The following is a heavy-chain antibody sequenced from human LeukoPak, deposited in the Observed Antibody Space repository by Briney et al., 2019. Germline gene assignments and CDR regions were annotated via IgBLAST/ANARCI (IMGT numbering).Heavy chain of an antibody. CDR2: IYTSGST. CDR1: GGSISSYY. D-gene: IGHD6-13*01. J-gene: IGHJ4*02. CDR3: TRSLPGAVGAADF. Sequence: SETLSLTCTVSGGSISSYYWSWIRQPARKGLEWIGRIYTSGSTNYNPSLKSRVTISVDTSQNHFSLKVTSMTAADTGVYYCTRSLPGAVGAADFWGQGTLVTVSS. V-gene: IGHV4-4*07.